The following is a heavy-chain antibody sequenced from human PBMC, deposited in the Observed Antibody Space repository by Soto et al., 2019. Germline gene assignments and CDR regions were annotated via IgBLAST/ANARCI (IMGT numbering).Heavy chain of an antibody. V-gene: IGHV3-30-3*01. CDR3: ARDGFVGSGSYYKGEDYYYYGMDV. J-gene: IGHJ6*02. CDR1: GFTFSSYA. CDR2: ISYDGSNK. Sequence: GGSLRLSCAASGFTFSSYAMHWVRQAPGKGLEWVAVISYDGSNKYYADSVKGRFTISRDNSKNTLYLQMNSLRAEDTAVYYCARDGFVGSGSYYKGEDYYYYGMDVWGQGTTVTVSS. D-gene: IGHD3-10*01.